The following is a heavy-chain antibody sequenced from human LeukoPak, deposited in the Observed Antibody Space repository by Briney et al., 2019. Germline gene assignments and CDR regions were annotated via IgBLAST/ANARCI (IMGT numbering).Heavy chain of an antibody. CDR3: AKAFDYDFWSGSSTGGDY. Sequence: GGSLRLSCAASGFTFSSYAMSWVRQAPGKGLECVSAISGSGGSTYYADSVKGRFTISRDNSKNTLYLQMNSLRAEDTAVYYCAKAFDYDFWSGSSTGGDYWGQGTLVTVSS. J-gene: IGHJ4*02. D-gene: IGHD3-3*01. V-gene: IGHV3-23*01. CDR1: GFTFSSYA. CDR2: ISGSGGST.